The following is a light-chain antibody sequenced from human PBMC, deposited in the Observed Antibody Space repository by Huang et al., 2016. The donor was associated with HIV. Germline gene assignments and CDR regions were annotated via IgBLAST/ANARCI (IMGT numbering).Light chain of an antibody. CDR2: GAS. V-gene: IGKV1-39*01. Sequence: DIQMTQFPTSLSASVEDRVTITCRAGQAIDKYLNWYQQKSGRAPRLLLYGASKLQSGVPSRFSGRASGTHFSLTINSLQPDDSAIYYCQQSYRTPRTFGQGTNLEI. CDR3: QQSYRTPRT. J-gene: IGKJ2*01. CDR1: QAIDKY.